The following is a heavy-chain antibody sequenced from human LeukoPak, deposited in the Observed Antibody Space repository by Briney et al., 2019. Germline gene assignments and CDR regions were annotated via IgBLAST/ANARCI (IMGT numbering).Heavy chain of an antibody. CDR2: IYTSGTT. J-gene: IGHJ4*02. CDR1: GVSISNYF. D-gene: IGHD2-15*01. V-gene: IGHV4-4*07. Sequence: SETLSLTCTVSGVSISNYFWRWIRQPAGKGLEWIGRIYTSGTTNYNPTLKSRVTMSVDTSKNQFSLRLRSVTAADTAVYYCARGQGHCSGGTCYSKWVDYWGQGTLVTVSS. CDR3: ARGQGHCSGGTCYSKWVDY.